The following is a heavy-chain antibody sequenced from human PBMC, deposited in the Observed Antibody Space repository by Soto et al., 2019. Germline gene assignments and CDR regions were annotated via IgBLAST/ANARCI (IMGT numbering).Heavy chain of an antibody. V-gene: IGHV4-30-4*01. CDR3: VRGAMTYYFDN. J-gene: IGHJ4*02. CDR2: IYFSGST. CDR1: GGSISSGDYY. Sequence: SETLSLTCTVSGGSISSGDYYWTWIRQPPGKGLEWIGYIYFSGSTYYNPSLRSRVSISLDTSKNQFSLKLSSVTVADTAVYYCVRGAMTYYFDNWGQGTLVTVSS.